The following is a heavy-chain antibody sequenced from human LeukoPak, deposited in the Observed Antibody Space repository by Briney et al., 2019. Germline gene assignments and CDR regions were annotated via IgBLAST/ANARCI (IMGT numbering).Heavy chain of an antibody. CDR1: GGSISSSSYY. Sequence: SETLSLTCTVSGGSISSSSYYWGWIRQPPGKGLEWIGSIYYSGSTYYNPSLKSRVTISVDTSKNQFSLKLSSVTAADTAVYYCARRLGWELPDFDYWGQGALVTVSS. CDR3: ARRLGWELPDFDY. J-gene: IGHJ4*02. CDR2: IYYSGST. D-gene: IGHD1-26*01. V-gene: IGHV4-39*01.